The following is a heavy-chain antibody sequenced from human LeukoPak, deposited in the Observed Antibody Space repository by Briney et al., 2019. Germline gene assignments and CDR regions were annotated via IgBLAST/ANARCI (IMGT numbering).Heavy chain of an antibody. CDR1: GYSISSGYY. CDR2: IYHSGST. J-gene: IGHJ4*02. CDR3: ARDRDSGYDSRNFDY. D-gene: IGHD5-12*01. Sequence: SETLSLTCTVSGYSISSGYYWSWIRQPPGKGLEWIGYIYHSGSTYYNPSLKSRVTISVDRSKNQFSLKLSSVTAADTAVYYCARDRDSGYDSRNFDYWGQGTLVTVSS. V-gene: IGHV4-38-2*02.